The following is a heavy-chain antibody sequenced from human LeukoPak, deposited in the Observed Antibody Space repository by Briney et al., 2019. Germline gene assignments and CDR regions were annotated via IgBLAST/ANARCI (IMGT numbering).Heavy chain of an antibody. CDR3: AKGDHEY. Sequence: GGSLRLSCAASGFTFSSYGMHWVRQAPGKGLEWVAVISYDGSNKYYADSVKGRFTISRDNSKNTLYLQMNSLRAEDTAVYYCAKGDHEYWGQGTLVTVSS. CDR2: ISYDGSNK. J-gene: IGHJ4*02. V-gene: IGHV3-30*18. CDR1: GFTFSSYG.